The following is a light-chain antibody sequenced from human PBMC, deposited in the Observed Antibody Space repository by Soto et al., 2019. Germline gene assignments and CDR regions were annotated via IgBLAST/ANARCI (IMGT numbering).Light chain of an antibody. V-gene: IGLV2-14*01. CDR2: DVS. CDR3: SSYTSSSTRV. Sequence: QSVLTQPASVSGSPGQSITISCTGTSSDVGGYNYVSWYQQHPGKAPKLMIYDVSNRPSGVSNRFSGSKSGNTASLTISGLQAEDEADYYFSSYTSSSTRVFGGGTKVTVL. J-gene: IGLJ2*01. CDR1: SSDVGGYNY.